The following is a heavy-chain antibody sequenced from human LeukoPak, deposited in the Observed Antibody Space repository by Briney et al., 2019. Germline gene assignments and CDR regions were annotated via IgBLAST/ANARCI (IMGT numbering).Heavy chain of an antibody. J-gene: IGHJ5*02. CDR3: AKEPIAVAGNNLFDP. D-gene: IGHD6-19*01. CDR1: GFTFSTYA. CDR2: ISGSGGTT. Sequence: PGGSLGLSCAASGFTFSTYAMSWVRQAPGKGLEWVSSISGSGGTTYYADSVKGRFTISRDNSKNMLYLQMSSLRADDTAVYYCAKEPIAVAGNNLFDPWGQGTLVTVSS. V-gene: IGHV3-23*01.